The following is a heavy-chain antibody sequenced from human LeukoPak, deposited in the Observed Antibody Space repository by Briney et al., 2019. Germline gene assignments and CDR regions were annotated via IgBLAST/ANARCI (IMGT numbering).Heavy chain of an antibody. CDR1: GYTFTSYD. V-gene: IGHV1-18*01. D-gene: IGHD5-12*01. CDR3: ARDVGSGYDPSLIFDY. J-gene: IGHJ4*02. Sequence: ASVKVSCKPSGYTFTSYDISWVRQAPGQRLEWMGWISAYNGNTNYAQKLQGRVTMTTDTSTSTAYMELRSLRSDDTAVYYCARDVGSGYDPSLIFDYWGQGTLVTVSS. CDR2: ISAYNGNT.